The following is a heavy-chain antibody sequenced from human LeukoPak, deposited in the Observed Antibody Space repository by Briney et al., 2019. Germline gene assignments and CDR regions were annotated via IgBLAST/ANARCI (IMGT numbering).Heavy chain of an antibody. CDR1: GGSISSYY. J-gene: IGHJ4*02. CDR3: AKDMFRNSYGSSPFHS. CDR2: ISSSSSYI. Sequence: PSETLSLTCTVSGGSISSYYWSWIRQPPGKGLEWVSSISSSSSYIYYADSVKGRFTVSRDNAKNSLYLQMNSLRAEDTALCYCAKDMFRNSYGSSPFHSWGQGTLVTVSS. V-gene: IGHV3-21*04. D-gene: IGHD5-18*01.